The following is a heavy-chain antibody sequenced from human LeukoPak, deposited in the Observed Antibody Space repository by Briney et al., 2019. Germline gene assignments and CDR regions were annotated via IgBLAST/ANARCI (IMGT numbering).Heavy chain of an antibody. D-gene: IGHD6-6*01. J-gene: IGHJ6*03. CDR1: GFTFSSYA. CDR2: ISGSGGST. Sequence: HPGGSLRLSCAASGFTFSSYAMSWVRQAPGKGLEWVLAISGSGGSTYYADSVKGRFTISRDNSKNTLYLQTNSLRAEDTAVYYCAKYSSSKSRYYYYYYYMDVWGKGTTVTVSS. CDR3: AKYSSSKSRYYYYYYYMDV. V-gene: IGHV3-23*01.